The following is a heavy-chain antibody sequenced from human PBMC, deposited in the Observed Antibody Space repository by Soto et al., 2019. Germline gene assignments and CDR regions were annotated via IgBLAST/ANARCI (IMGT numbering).Heavy chain of an antibody. CDR1: GYTFTSYY. V-gene: IGHV1-46*01. J-gene: IGHJ6*02. D-gene: IGHD3-22*01. Sequence: QVQLVQSGAEVKKPGASVKVSCKASGYTFTSYYMHWVRQAPGQGLEWMGIINPSGGSTSYAQKFEGRVTMTRDTSTSTVYRELSSLGSEDTAVYYCARHPRYDMHYYYYGKDVWGQGTTVTVS. CDR2: INPSGGST. CDR3: ARHPRYDMHYYYYGKDV.